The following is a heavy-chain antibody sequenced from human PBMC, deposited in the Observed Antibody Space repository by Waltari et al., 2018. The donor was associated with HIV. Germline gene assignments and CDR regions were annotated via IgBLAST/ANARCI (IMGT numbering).Heavy chain of an antibody. D-gene: IGHD3-3*01. V-gene: IGHV3-21*06. J-gene: IGHJ6*02. CDR2: IRGSNTYI. CDR1: GFDFNTYS. CDR3: ARDRSDDFWSGPNYGMDV. Sequence: EEHLVESGGGLVKPGESLRLSCAASGFDFNTYSMNWVRQAPGKGLEWVPSIRGSNTYIYYADSVKGRFTISRDNAKNSLYLQMSSLRAEDTAVYYCARDRSDDFWSGPNYGMDVWGQGTTVTVSS.